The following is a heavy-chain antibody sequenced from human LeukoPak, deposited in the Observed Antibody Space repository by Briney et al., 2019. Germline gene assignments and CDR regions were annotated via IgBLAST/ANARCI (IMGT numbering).Heavy chain of an antibody. D-gene: IGHD1-26*01. CDR3: ASRTWYSGSPRTWPRFDY. Sequence: ASVKVSCKASGYTFTGYYMHWVRQAPGQGLEWMGGIIPIFGTANYAQKFQGRVTITADESTSTAYMELSSLRSEDTAVYYCASRTWYSGSPRTWPRFDYWGQGTLVTVSS. CDR1: GYTFTGYY. V-gene: IGHV1-69*13. CDR2: IIPIFGTA. J-gene: IGHJ4*02.